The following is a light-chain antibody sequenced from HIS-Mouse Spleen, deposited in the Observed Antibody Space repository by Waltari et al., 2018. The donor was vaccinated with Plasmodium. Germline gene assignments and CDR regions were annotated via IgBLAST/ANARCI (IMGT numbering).Light chain of an antibody. J-gene: IGLJ2*01. CDR2: EGS. CDR3: CSYAGSSTHVV. CDR1: SSDVGVYNL. Sequence: QSALTQPASVSGSPGQSITISCPGTSSDVGVYNLVSWYQQHPGKAPKLMLYEGSKRPSGVSNRFSGSKSGNTASLTISGLQAEDEADYYCCSYAGSSTHVVFGGGTKLTVL. V-gene: IGLV2-23*01.